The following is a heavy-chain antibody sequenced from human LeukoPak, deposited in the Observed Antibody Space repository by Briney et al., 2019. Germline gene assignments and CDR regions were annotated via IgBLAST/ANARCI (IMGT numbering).Heavy chain of an antibody. CDR1: GFTFSSYS. V-gene: IGHV3-21*01. D-gene: IGHD3-10*01. Sequence: TGGSLRLSCAASGFTFSSYSMNWVRQAPGKGLEWVSSISSSSSYIYYADSVKGRFTISRDNAKNSLYLQMNSLRAEDTAVYYCARDGSTSLVYGMDVWGQGTTVTVSS. CDR2: ISSSSSYI. J-gene: IGHJ6*02. CDR3: ARDGSTSLVYGMDV.